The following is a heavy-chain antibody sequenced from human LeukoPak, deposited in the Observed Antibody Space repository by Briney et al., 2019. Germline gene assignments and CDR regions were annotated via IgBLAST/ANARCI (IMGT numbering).Heavy chain of an antibody. CDR1: GFTLSNHW. CDR2: VNRDGRET. J-gene: IGHJ5*01. V-gene: IGHV3-7*03. CDR3: AKDGGLWVSAHWGDS. Sequence: GGALRLSCAASGFTLSNHWMTWVRQVPGRGAEWVADVNRDGRETYYLDSVKGRYTISKDNAKNSLYLQMNSLTAEDTAVYYCAKDGGLWVSAHWGDSWGRGTLVTVSS. D-gene: IGHD3-16*01.